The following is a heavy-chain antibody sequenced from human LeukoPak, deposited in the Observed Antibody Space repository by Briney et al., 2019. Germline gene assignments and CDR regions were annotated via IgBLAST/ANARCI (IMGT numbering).Heavy chain of an antibody. J-gene: IGHJ4*02. CDR3: ARVVPDSGSYFDY. CDR2: IYPGDSDT. V-gene: IGHV5-51*01. Sequence: GESLKISYKGSGYSFTSYWIGWVRQMPGKGLEWMGIIYPGDSDTRYSPSFQGQVTISADESISTAYLQWSSLKASDTAMYYCARVVPDSGSYFDYWGQGTLVTVSS. CDR1: GYSFTSYW. D-gene: IGHD1-26*01.